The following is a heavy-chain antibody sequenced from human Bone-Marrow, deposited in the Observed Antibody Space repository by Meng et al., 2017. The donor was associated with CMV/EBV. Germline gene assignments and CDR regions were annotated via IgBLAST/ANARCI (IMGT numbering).Heavy chain of an antibody. D-gene: IGHD2-8*01. V-gene: IGHV3-30*18. CDR3: AKDKWGAGLMVYGPFDY. CDR1: GFTFSSSW. Sequence: GESLKISCAASGFTFSSSWMHWVCQAPEKGLEWVAVISYDGSNKYYADSVKGRFTISRDNSKNTLYLQMNSLRAEETAVYYCAKDKWGAGLMVYGPFDYWGQGTLVTVSS. CDR2: ISYDGSNK. J-gene: IGHJ4*02.